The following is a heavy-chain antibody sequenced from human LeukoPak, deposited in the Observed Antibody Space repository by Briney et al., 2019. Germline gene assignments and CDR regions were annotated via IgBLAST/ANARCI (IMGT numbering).Heavy chain of an antibody. J-gene: IGHJ4*02. CDR2: IYPGDSDT. CDR3: AKTTTRGNPHYYDY. D-gene: IGHD4-11*01. Sequence: PGESLKISCQGSGYSFWSHRITWVRQMPGKGLGCMGIIYPGDSDTRDSPSFQCQGTTSADKSISTAYLQWSSLKASATALQSLAKTTTRGNPHYYDYWGQGSLVTVSS. CDR1: GYSFWSHR. V-gene: IGHV5-51*01.